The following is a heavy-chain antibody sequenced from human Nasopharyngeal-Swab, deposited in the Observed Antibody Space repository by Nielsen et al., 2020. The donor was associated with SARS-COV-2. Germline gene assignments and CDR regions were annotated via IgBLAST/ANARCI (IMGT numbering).Heavy chain of an antibody. CDR2: INAGNGNT. D-gene: IGHD3-3*01. CDR3: ARGLGIFGFPRGGMDV. V-gene: IGHV1-3*01. J-gene: IGHJ6*02. Sequence: ASVKVSCKASGYTFTSYAMHWVRQAPGQRLEWMGWINAGNGNTKYSQKFQGRVTITRDTSASTAYMELSSLRSEDTAVYYCARGLGIFGFPRGGMDVWGQGTTATVSS. CDR1: GYTFTSYA.